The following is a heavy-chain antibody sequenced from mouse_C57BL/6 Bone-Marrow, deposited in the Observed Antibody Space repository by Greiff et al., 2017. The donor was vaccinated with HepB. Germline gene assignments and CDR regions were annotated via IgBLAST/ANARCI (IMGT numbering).Heavy chain of an antibody. J-gene: IGHJ3*01. CDR3: TRENYYGSSWFAY. Sequence: VQLQQSGTVLARPGASVKMSCKTSGYTFTSYWMHWVKQRPGQGLEWIGAIYPGNSDTSYNQKFKGKAKLTAVTSASTAYMELSSLTNEDSAVYYCTRENYYGSSWFAYWGQGTLVTVSA. V-gene: IGHV1-5*01. D-gene: IGHD1-1*01. CDR2: IYPGNSDT. CDR1: GYTFTSYW.